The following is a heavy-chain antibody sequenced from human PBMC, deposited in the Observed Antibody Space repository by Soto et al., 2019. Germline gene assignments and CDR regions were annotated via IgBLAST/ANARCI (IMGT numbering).Heavy chain of an antibody. CDR1: GDTFTSYD. D-gene: IGHD2-15*01. J-gene: IGHJ6*02. V-gene: IGHV1-8*01. CDR2: MNPNSGNT. CDR3: ARGGGGVGGYYYGMDV. Sequence: ASVKVSCKSSGDTFTSYDINCVRQATGQGLEWMGWMNPNSGNTGYAQKFQGRVTMTRNTSISTAYMELSSLKASDTAMYYCARGGGGVGGYYYGMDVWGQGTTVTVSS.